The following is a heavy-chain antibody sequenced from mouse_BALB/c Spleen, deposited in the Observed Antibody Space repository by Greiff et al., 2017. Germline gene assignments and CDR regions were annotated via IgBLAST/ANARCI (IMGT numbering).Heavy chain of an antibody. J-gene: IGHJ4*01. CDR3: ARKGSMVTTYYYAMDY. CDR1: GFNIKDTY. CDR2: IDPANGNT. V-gene: IGHV14-3*02. Sequence: EVQLQQSGAELVKPGASVKLSCTASGFNIKDTYMHWVKQRPEQGLEWIGRIDPANGNTKYDPKFQGKATITADTSSNTAYLQLSSLTSEDTAVYYCARKGSMVTTYYYAMDYWGQGTSVTVSS. D-gene: IGHD2-10*02.